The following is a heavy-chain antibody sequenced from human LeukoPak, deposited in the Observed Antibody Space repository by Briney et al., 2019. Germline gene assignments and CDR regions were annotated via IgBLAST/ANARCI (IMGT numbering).Heavy chain of an antibody. Sequence: ASVKVSCKASGYTFTSYYMHWVRQAPGQGLEWMGIINPSGGSTSYAQKFQGRVTMTRDTSTSPVYMELSSLRSEDTAVYYRARAHRIAAAGTLRFDYWGQGTLVTVSS. D-gene: IGHD6-13*01. J-gene: IGHJ4*02. CDR1: GYTFTSYY. V-gene: IGHV1-46*01. CDR3: ARAHRIAAAGTLRFDY. CDR2: INPSGGST.